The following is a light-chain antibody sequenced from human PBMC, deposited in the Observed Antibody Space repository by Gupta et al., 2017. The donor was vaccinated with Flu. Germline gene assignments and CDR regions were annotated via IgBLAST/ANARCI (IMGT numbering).Light chain of an antibody. V-gene: IGLV3-1*01. J-gene: IGLJ3*02. Sequence: SDELTQPPSVSVPPGQPASITCSGDNLGEKYVCWYQQKPGQSPVLDMYQDNRRPSGIPERFSGSASGNTAILTISGTRAMDEADYYCQAWDRTTRVFGGGTKLTVL. CDR3: QAWDRTTRV. CDR2: QDN. CDR1: NLGEKY.